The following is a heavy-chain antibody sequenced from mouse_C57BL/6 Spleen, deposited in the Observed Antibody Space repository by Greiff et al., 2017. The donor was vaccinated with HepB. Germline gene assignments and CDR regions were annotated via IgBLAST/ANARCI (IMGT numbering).Heavy chain of an antibody. CDR1: GFSLTSYG. CDR3: ARNGEDYEWYAMDY. Sequence: QVQLKQSGPGLVQPSQSLSITCTVSGFSLTSYGVHWVRQSPGKGLEWLGVIWSGGSTDYNAAFISRLSISKDNSKSQVFFKMNSLQADDTAIYYCARNGEDYEWYAMDYWGQGTSVTVSS. CDR2: IWSGGST. J-gene: IGHJ4*01. D-gene: IGHD2-4*01. V-gene: IGHV2-2*01.